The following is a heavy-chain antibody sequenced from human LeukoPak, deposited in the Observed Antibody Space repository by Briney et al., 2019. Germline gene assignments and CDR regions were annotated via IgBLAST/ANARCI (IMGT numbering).Heavy chain of an antibody. CDR2: MNPNSGNT. J-gene: IGHJ4*02. CDR1: GYTFTSYD. V-gene: IGHV1-8*01. D-gene: IGHD6-19*01. CDR3: ARGLLAVAGTGVDY. Sequence: GASVKVSCKASGYTFTSYDINWVRQATGQGLEWMGWMNPNSGNTGYAQKFQGRVTMPRNTSISTAYMELSSLRSEDTAVYYCARGLLAVAGTGVDYWGQGTLVTVSS.